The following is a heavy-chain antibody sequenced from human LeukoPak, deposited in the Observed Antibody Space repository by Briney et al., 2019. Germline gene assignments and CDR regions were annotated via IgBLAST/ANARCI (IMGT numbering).Heavy chain of an antibody. CDR3: ASPVEMAPIAPPWGAFDI. Sequence: PGGSLRLSCAASGFTVSSSYMSWVRQAPGKGLEWVSFIYSDGSTYYADSVKGRFTISRDNSKNTLYLQMDSLRAEDTAVYYCASPVEMAPIAPPWGAFDIWGQGTIVTVSS. V-gene: IGHV3-66*01. D-gene: IGHD5-24*01. CDR1: GFTVSSSY. CDR2: IYSDGST. J-gene: IGHJ3*02.